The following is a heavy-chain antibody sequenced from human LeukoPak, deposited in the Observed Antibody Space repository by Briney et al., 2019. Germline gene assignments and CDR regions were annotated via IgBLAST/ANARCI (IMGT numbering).Heavy chain of an antibody. CDR2: ISAYNGNT. Sequence: ASVKVSCKASGGTFSSYAISWVRQAPGQGLEWMGWISAYNGNTNYAQKLQGRVTMTTDTSTSTAYMELRSLRSDDTAVYYCARGTHYDILTGYPTWFDPWGQGTLVTVSS. J-gene: IGHJ5*02. D-gene: IGHD3-9*01. V-gene: IGHV1-18*01. CDR3: ARGTHYDILTGYPTWFDP. CDR1: GGTFSSYA.